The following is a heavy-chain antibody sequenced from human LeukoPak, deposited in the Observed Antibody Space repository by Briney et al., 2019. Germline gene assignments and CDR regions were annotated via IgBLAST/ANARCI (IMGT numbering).Heavy chain of an antibody. D-gene: IGHD2-2*01. Sequence: SETLSLTCAVSGYSISSGYYWGWIRQPPGKGLEWIGSIYHSGSTYYNPSLKSRVTISVDTSKNQFSLKLSSVTAADTAVYYCARESLLGYCSSTSCYASGFDLWGQGTLVTVSS. CDR3: ARESLLGYCSSTSCYASGFDL. CDR1: GYSISSGYY. V-gene: IGHV4-38-2*01. CDR2: IYHSGST. J-gene: IGHJ5*02.